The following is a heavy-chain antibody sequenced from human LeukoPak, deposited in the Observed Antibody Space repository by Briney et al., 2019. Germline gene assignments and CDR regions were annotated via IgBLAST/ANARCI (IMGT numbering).Heavy chain of an antibody. V-gene: IGHV4-4*07. CDR2: IYTSGST. J-gene: IGHJ6*02. CDR3: ARDPGLYCSSTSCSPDYGMDV. Sequence: SETLSLTCTVSGGSISSYYWSWIRQPAGKGLEWIGRIYTSGSTNYNPSLKSRVTMSVDTSKNQFSLKLSSVTAADTAVYYCARDPGLYCSSTSCSPDYGMDVWGQGTTVTVSS. D-gene: IGHD2-2*01. CDR1: GGSISSYY.